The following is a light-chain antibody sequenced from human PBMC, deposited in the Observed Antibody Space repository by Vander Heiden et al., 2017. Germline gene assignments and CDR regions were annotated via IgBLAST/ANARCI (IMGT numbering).Light chain of an antibody. Sequence: EIAMTQYPPSLPVTPGEPASISSRSSQSLLHSNGYNYLDWYLQKPGQSPQLLIYLGSNRASGVPDRFSGSGSGTDFTLKISRVEAEDVGVYYCMQALQTPPYTFGQGTKLEIK. CDR1: QSLLHSNGYNY. CDR2: LGS. J-gene: IGKJ2*01. V-gene: IGKV2-28*01. CDR3: MQALQTPPYT.